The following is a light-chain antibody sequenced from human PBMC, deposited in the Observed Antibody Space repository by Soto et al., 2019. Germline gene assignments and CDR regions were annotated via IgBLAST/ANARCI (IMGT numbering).Light chain of an antibody. J-gene: IGLJ1*01. CDR3: SSYTNSDTYF. Sequence: QSVLTQPASVSGSPGQSITISCTGTSSDVGAYNYVSWYQQYPGKAPKLILYDVTHRPSGVSYRFSGSKSDNTASLTISGLQLEDEADYYYSSYTNSDTYFFGTGTKVTIL. CDR1: SSDVGAYNY. CDR2: DVT. V-gene: IGLV2-14*03.